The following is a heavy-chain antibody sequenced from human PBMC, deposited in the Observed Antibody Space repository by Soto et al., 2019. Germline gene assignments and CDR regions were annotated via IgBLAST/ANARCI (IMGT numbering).Heavy chain of an antibody. CDR2: IYYSGST. V-gene: IGHV4-39*02. J-gene: IGHJ4*02. CDR1: GGASSSSYNN. Sequence: SETLSPTRTVHGGASSSSYNNWGWIRQPPGKGLEWIGSIYYSGSTYYNPSLKSRVTISVDTPKNQFSLKLSSVTAADTAVYYCAREWPRDYWGQGTLVTVSS. D-gene: IGHD5-12*01. CDR3: AREWPRDY.